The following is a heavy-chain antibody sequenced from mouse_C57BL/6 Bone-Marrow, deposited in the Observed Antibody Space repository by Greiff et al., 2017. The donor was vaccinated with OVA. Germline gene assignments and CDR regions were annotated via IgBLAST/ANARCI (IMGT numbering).Heavy chain of an antibody. CDR1: GYTFTSYG. J-gene: IGHJ4*01. V-gene: IGHV1-81*01. Sequence: VQLQQSGAELARPGASVKLSCKASGYTFTSYGISWVKQRTGQGLEWIGEIYPRSGNTYYNEKFKGKATLTADKSSSTAYMELRSLTSEDSSVYFDAREGVFPDYAMDDWGQGTSVTVSS. CDR2: IYPRSGNT. CDR3: AREGVFPDYAMDD.